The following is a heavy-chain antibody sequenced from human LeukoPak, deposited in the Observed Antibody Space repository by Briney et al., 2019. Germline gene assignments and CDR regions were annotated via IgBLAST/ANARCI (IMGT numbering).Heavy chain of an antibody. J-gene: IGHJ6*03. CDR2: IYTSGST. D-gene: IGHD1-1*01. Sequence: PSETLSLTCTVSGGSISSYYWSWIRQPAGKGLEWIGRIYTSGSTNYNPSLKSRVTMSVDTSKNQFSLKLSSVTAADTAVYYCARGGTTGTTRQTYYYYYMDVWGKGTTVTISS. CDR1: GGSISSYY. CDR3: ARGGTTGTTRQTYYYYYMDV. V-gene: IGHV4-4*07.